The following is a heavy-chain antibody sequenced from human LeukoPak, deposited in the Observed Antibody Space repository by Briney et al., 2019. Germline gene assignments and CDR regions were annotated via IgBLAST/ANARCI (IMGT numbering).Heavy chain of an antibody. J-gene: IGHJ6*03. Sequence: GGSLRLSCAASGLTFSSYGMHWVRQAPGKGLERVAVIWYDGSNKYYADSVKGRFTISRDNSKNTLYLQMNSLRAEDTAVYYCSKAGYYGSGTSRYYYYMDVWGKGTTVTVSS. CDR2: IWYDGSNK. CDR1: GLTFSSYG. V-gene: IGHV3-33*06. D-gene: IGHD3-10*01. CDR3: SKAGYYGSGTSRYYYYMDV.